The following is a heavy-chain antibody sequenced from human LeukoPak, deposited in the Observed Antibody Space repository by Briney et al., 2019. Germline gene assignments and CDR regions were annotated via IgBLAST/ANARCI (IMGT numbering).Heavy chain of an antibody. J-gene: IGHJ6*02. CDR2: ISSSGTTI. CDR3: ARDRGSSWYDYYYGLDV. V-gene: IGHV3-48*03. Sequence: AGGSLRLSCTASGFTLRTYEMNWVRQAPGKGLEWVSYISSSGTTIYYADSVEGRFTISRDNAKNSLYLEMNSLRDDDTAIYYCARDRGSSWYDYYYGLDVWGQGTTVTVSS. D-gene: IGHD6-13*01. CDR1: GFTLRTYE.